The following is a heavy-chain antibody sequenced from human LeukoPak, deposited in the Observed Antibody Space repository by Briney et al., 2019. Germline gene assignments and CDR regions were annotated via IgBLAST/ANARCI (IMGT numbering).Heavy chain of an antibody. CDR1: GFSLSTSGEG. CDR2: IYWNDGN. Sequence: SGPTLVKPTQTLTLTCSFSGFSLSTSGEGVGWIRQPPGKALEWLAIIYWNDGNHYSPSLKTRLTITKDTSKNQVVPTMTNMDPVDTATYYCARRRYGSGSYNWFDPWGQGTLVTVSS. CDR3: ARRRYGSGSYNWFDP. V-gene: IGHV2-5*01. D-gene: IGHD3-10*01. J-gene: IGHJ5*02.